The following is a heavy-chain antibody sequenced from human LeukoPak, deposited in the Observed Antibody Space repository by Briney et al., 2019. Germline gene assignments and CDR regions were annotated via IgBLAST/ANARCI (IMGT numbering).Heavy chain of an antibody. Sequence: PSETLSLTCAVYGGSFSGYYWSWIRQPPGKGLEWIGSIYYSGSTYYNPSLKSRVTISVDTSKNQFSLKLSSVTAADTAVYYCASYSSGWYTDFDYWGQGTLVTVSS. CDR1: GGSFSGYY. J-gene: IGHJ4*02. CDR2: IYYSGST. D-gene: IGHD6-19*01. CDR3: ASYSSGWYTDFDY. V-gene: IGHV4-34*01.